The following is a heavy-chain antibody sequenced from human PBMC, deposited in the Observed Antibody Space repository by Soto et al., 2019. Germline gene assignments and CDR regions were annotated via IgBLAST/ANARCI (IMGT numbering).Heavy chain of an antibody. CDR2: VGVSATSS. V-gene: IGHV3-48*02. CDR3: AGALLLGGSSGWGFNY. D-gene: IGHD3-22*01. Sequence: EVQLVESGGGLVQPGGSLRLSCAASGFIFSNYGMHWVRRAQGAGLGWISYVGVSATSSYYADSVKGRFTISRDNAKNSLYLQMTSLRDDDTAVYYCAGALLLGGSSGWGFNYWGQGSLVTVSS. CDR1: GFIFSNYG. J-gene: IGHJ4*02.